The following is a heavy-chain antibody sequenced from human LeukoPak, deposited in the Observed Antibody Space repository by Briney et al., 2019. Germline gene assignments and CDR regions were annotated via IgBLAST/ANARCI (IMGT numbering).Heavy chain of an antibody. V-gene: IGHV3-66*01. Sequence: GGSLRLSCAASGFTVSSNYMSWVRQTPGKGLEWVSVIYSGGSTYYADSVKGRFTISKDSSKNTLFLQMNSLRVEDTAVYYCARGMYSSGWYSDYWGQGTLVTVSS. CDR3: ARGMYSSGWYSDY. D-gene: IGHD6-19*01. CDR1: GFTVSSNY. J-gene: IGHJ4*02. CDR2: IYSGGST.